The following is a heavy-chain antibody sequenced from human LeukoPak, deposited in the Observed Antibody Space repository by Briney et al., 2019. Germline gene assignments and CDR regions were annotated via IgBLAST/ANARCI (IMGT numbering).Heavy chain of an antibody. CDR3: AKGKDYGDY. V-gene: IGHV3-23*01. CDR1: GFTFRSYA. Sequence: PGGSLRLSCAASGFTFRSYAMSWVRQAPGKGLEWVSAISGSGGSTYYADSVKGRFTISRDNSKNTLYLQMSSLRAEDTAVYYRAKGKDYGDYWGQGTLVTVSS. CDR2: ISGSGGST. J-gene: IGHJ4*02.